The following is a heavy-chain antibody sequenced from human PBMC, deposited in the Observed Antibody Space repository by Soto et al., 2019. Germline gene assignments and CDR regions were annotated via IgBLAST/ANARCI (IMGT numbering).Heavy chain of an antibody. D-gene: IGHD3-22*01. CDR2: INHSGRV. Sequence: QVQLQQWGAGLLKPSETLSLTCAVYGGSFSGHSWTWIRQSPGKGLEWIGYINHSGRVNYSPYLKSLVTISRDPSKTQFSLTLSAVTAADTAMYYCSTRAFDTNGYYRVEPWGQGTLVTVSS. V-gene: IGHV4-34*01. CDR1: GGSFSGHS. CDR3: STRAFDTNGYYRVEP. J-gene: IGHJ5*02.